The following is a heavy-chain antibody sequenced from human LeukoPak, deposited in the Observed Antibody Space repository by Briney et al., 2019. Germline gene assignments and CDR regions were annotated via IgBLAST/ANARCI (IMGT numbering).Heavy chain of an antibody. CDR3: AKVRLGMSNPENDY. Sequence: GGSLRLSCAASRFTFSDYYMSWIRQASGKGLEWVSYISSSGSTIYYADSVKGRFTISRDNSKNTLYLQMNSLRAEDTAVYYCAKVRLGMSNPENDYWGQGTLVTVSS. V-gene: IGHV3-11*01. D-gene: IGHD1-26*01. J-gene: IGHJ4*02. CDR1: RFTFSDYY. CDR2: ISSSGSTI.